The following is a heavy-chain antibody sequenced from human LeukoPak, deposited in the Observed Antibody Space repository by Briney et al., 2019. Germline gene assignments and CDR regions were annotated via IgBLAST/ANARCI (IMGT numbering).Heavy chain of an antibody. J-gene: IGHJ4*02. Sequence: SETLSLTCTVSGGSISSGGYYWSWIRQHPGKGLEWIVYIYYSGSTYYNPSLKSRVTISVDTPKNQFSLKLSSVTAADTAVYYCARDGRGIAAAGFDYWGQGTLVTVSS. D-gene: IGHD6-13*01. CDR2: IYYSGST. V-gene: IGHV4-31*03. CDR1: GGSISSGGYY. CDR3: ARDGRGIAAAGFDY.